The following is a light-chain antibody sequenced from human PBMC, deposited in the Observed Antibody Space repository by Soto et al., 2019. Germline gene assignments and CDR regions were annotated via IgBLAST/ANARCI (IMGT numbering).Light chain of an antibody. CDR2: EVS. CDR1: SSDVGGYNY. J-gene: IGLJ2*01. Sequence: QSALTQPPSASGSPGQSITISCTGTSSDVGGYNYVSWYQQHPGKAPKLMIYEVSKRPSGVPDRFSGSKSGNKASLTISGLQAEEEADYYCSSYAGSNNYVVFGGGTKLTVL. V-gene: IGLV2-8*01. CDR3: SSYAGSNNYVV.